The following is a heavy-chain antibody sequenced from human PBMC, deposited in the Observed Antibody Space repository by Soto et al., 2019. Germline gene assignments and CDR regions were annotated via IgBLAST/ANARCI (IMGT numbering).Heavy chain of an antibody. CDR3: AKDTAWESWAYYYYGMDV. J-gene: IGHJ6*02. V-gene: IGHV3-30*18. CDR1: GFTFSSYG. D-gene: IGHD1-26*01. Sequence: PGGSLRLSCAASGFTFSSYGMHWVRQAPGKGLEWVAVISYDGSNKYYADSVKGRFTISRDNSKNTLYLQMNSLRAEDTAVYYCAKDTAWESWAYYYYGMDVWGQGTTVTVSS. CDR2: ISYDGSNK.